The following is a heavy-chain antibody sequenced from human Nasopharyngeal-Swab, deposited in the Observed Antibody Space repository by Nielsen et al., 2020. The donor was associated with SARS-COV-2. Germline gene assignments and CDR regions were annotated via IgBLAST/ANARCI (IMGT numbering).Heavy chain of an antibody. CDR2: ISSSSSYI. CDR3: ARGGNIVVVITREVSYFDY. V-gene: IGHV3-21*01. Sequence: GGSLRLSCAASGFTFSSYSMNWVRQAPGKGLEWVSSISSSSSYIYYADSVKGRFTISRDNAKNSLYLQMNSLRAEDTAVYYCARGGNIVVVITREVSYFDYWGQGTLVTVSS. D-gene: IGHD3-22*01. CDR1: GFTFSSYS. J-gene: IGHJ4*02.